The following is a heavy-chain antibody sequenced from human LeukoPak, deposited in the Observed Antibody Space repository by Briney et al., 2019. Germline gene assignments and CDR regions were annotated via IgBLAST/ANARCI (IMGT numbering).Heavy chain of an antibody. CDR2: ISSGSSST. D-gene: IGHD1-26*01. J-gene: IGHJ4*02. CDR3: ARESRATGYNLFDD. V-gene: IGHV3-11*06. CDR1: GFTFSDYY. Sequence: PGGSLRLSCAASGFTFSDYYMSWIRQAPGKGLEWVSYISSGSSSTNYADSVKGRFTISRDNAENSLYLQMNSLRAEDTAVYYCARESRATGYNLFDDWGQGTLVTVSS.